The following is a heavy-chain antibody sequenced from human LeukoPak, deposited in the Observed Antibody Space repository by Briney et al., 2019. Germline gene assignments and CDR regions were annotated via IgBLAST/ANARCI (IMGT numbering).Heavy chain of an antibody. CDR1: GYSISSGYY. D-gene: IGHD3-22*01. J-gene: IGHJ5*02. Sequence: SETLSLTCTVSGYSISSGYYWGWIRQPPGNGLDWIGSIYHSWSTYYNPSLKSRVTISVDTYKNQFSLKLSSVTAADTAVYYCARTSYYYDSREGRGGWDWFDPWGQGTLVTVSS. V-gene: IGHV4-38-2*02. CDR2: IYHSWST. CDR3: ARTSYYYDSREGRGGWDWFDP.